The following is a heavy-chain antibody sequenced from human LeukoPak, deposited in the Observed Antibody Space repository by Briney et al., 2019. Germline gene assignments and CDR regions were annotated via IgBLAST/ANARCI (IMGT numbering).Heavy chain of an antibody. V-gene: IGHV3-7*03. Sequence: PGGSLRLSCAASQLTFSNYCMTWVRQGPGKGLEWVATIKKDGSEKYYVDSVKGRFTISRDNSKNTLYLQMNSLRAEDTAVYYCAKAYSSSSVRLNDAFDIWGQGTMVTVSS. J-gene: IGHJ3*02. CDR1: QLTFSNYC. CDR3: AKAYSSSSVRLNDAFDI. D-gene: IGHD6-6*01. CDR2: IKKDGSEK.